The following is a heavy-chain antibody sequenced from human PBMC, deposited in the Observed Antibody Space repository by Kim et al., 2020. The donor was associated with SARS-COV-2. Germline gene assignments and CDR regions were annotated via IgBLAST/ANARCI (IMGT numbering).Heavy chain of an antibody. CDR1: GYTLTELS. CDR2: FDPEDGET. CDR3: ATSIRGAITMIFDY. D-gene: IGHD3-22*01. J-gene: IGHJ4*02. V-gene: IGHV1-24*01. Sequence: ASVKVSCKVSGYTLTELSMHWVRQAPGKGLEWMGGFDPEDGETIYAQKFQGRVTMTEDTSTDTAYMELSSLRSEDTAVYYCATSIRGAITMIFDYWGQGTLVTVSS.